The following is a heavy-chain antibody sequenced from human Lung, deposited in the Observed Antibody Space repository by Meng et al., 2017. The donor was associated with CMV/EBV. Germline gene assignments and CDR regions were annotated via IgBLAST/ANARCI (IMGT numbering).Heavy chain of an antibody. D-gene: IGHD1-14*01. CDR1: GYLFTSYW. CDR3: ARRPEPYNRRTYFDY. CDR2: IYPNDADK. V-gene: IGHV5-51*01. J-gene: IGHJ4*02. Sequence: GEXXKISCRVSGYLFTSYWIGWVRQQPGKGLQWMGIIYPNDADKRYSPSFEGQVTISVDRSINTAYLQWNSLRTSDSGIYYCARRPEPYNRRTYFDYWGQGTXVTGSS.